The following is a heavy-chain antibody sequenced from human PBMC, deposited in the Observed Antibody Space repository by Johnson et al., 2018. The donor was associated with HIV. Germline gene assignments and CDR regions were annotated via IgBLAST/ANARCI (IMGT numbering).Heavy chain of an antibody. CDR2: ISWNSGSI. J-gene: IGHJ3*02. CDR3: AKDTLLESGFDI. CDR1: GFTFSSYA. V-gene: IGHV3-9*01. Sequence: EVQLVESGGGVVQPGRSLRLSCAASGFTFSSYAMHWVRQAPGKGLEWVSGISWNSGSIGYADSVKGRFTISRDNAKNSLYLQMNSLRAEDTALYYCAKDTLLESGFDIWGQGTMVTVSS. D-gene: IGHD3-3*02.